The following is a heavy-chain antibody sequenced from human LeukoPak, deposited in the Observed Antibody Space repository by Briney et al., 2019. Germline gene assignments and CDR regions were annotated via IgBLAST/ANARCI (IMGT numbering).Heavy chain of an antibody. V-gene: IGHV3-74*01. J-gene: IGHJ4*02. D-gene: IGHD1-26*01. CDR3: ARDPDSGSYSNFDY. CDR2: INSDGSST. Sequence: GGSLRLSCAASGFTFSNYAMHWVRQAPGKGLVWVSRINSDGSSTSYADSVKGRFTISRDNAKNTLYLQMNSLRAEDTAVYYCARDPDSGSYSNFDYWGQGTLVTVSS. CDR1: GFTFSNYA.